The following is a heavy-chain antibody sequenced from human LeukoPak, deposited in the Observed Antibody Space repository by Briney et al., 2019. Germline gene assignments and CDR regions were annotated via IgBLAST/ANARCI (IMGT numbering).Heavy chain of an antibody. CDR3: ARDLRYSSSWYLAYYMDV. D-gene: IGHD6-13*01. CDR2: TYSGGST. V-gene: IGHV3-66*02. J-gene: IGHJ6*03. Sequence: PGGSLRLSCAASGFTVSSNYMSWVRQAPGKGLEWVSVTYSGGSTYYADSVKGRFTISRDNSKNTLYLQMNSLRAEDTAVYYCARDLRYSSSWYLAYYMDVWGKGTTVTVSS. CDR1: GFTVSSNY.